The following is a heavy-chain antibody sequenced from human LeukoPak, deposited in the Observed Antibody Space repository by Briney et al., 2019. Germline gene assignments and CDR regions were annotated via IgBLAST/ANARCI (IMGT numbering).Heavy chain of an antibody. D-gene: IGHD2-8*01. CDR1: GGSISSYY. Sequence: PSETLSLTCTVSGGSISSYYWRWIRQPAAKGLEWIGRIYTSGSTNYNPSLKTRVAMSVDTSKNQFSLNLSSVTAADTAVYYCARASMVPLYNWFDPWGQGTLVTVSS. J-gene: IGHJ5*02. V-gene: IGHV4-4*07. CDR2: IYTSGST. CDR3: ARASMVPLYNWFDP.